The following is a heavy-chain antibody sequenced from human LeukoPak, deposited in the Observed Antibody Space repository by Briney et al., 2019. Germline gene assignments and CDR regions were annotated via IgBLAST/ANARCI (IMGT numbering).Heavy chain of an antibody. CDR3: ARAKGMVRGVIDY. V-gene: IGHV4-34*01. CDR1: GGSFSGYY. CDR2: INHSGST. Sequence: SETLSLTCAVYGGSFSGYYWSWIRQPPGRGLEWIGEINHSGSTNYNPSLKSRVTISVDTSKNQFSLKLSSVTAADTAVYYCARAKGMVRGVIDYWGQGTLVTVSS. D-gene: IGHD3-10*01. J-gene: IGHJ4*02.